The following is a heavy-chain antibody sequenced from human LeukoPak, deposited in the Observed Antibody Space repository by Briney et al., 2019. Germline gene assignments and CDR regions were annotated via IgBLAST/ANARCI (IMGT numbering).Heavy chain of an antibody. V-gene: IGHV4-59*08. CDR3: ARANRVRNWFDP. CDR2: IYYSGST. D-gene: IGHD1-14*01. J-gene: IGHJ5*02. CDR1: GGSISSYY. Sequence: PSETLSLTCTVSGGSISSYYWSWIRQPPGKGLEWIGYIYYSGSTNYNPSLKSRVTISVDTSKNQFSLKLSSVTAADTAVYYCARANRVRNWFDPWGQGTLVTVSS.